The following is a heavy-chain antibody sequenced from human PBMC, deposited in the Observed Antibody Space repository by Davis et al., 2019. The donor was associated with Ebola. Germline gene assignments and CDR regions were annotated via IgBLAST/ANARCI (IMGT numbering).Heavy chain of an antibody. Sequence: ASVKVSCKASGYTFTSYGISWVRQAPGQGLEWMGWISAYNGNTNYAQKLQGRVTMTRDTSTSTVYMELSSLRSEDTAVYYCAASVRAVAGDYWGQGTLVIVSS. J-gene: IGHJ4*02. V-gene: IGHV1-18*01. CDR1: GYTFTSYG. CDR2: ISAYNGNT. D-gene: IGHD6-19*01. CDR3: AASVRAVAGDY.